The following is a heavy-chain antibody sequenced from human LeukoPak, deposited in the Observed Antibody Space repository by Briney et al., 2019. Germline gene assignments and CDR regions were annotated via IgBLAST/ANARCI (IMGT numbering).Heavy chain of an antibody. CDR1: GYTFTGYY. CDR3: ASSYGSGSYYPHNYYYYYMDV. J-gene: IGHJ6*03. CDR2: INPNSGGT. D-gene: IGHD3-10*01. Sequence: ASVKDSCKASGYTFTGYYMHWVRQAPGQGLEWMGWINPNSGGTNYAQKFQGRVTMTRDTSTSTVYMELSSLRSEDTAVYYCASSYGSGSYYPHNYYYYYMDVWGKGTTVTISS. V-gene: IGHV1-2*02.